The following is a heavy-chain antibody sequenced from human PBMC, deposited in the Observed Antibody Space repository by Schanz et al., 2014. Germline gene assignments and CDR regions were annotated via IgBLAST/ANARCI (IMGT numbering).Heavy chain of an antibody. Sequence: EVQLLESGGGLVQPGGSLRLSCLASGFAFSSYGMNWLRQAPGKGLEWVSVIGVDGTTTYYADSVKGRFTISRDNSKNTLYLQMNSLRAEDTAVYYCAKTPREYCNYDNCPNWFDSGGQGTLVTASS. CDR1: GFAFSSYG. V-gene: IGHV3-23*01. CDR2: IGVDGTTT. CDR3: AKTPREYCNYDNCPNWFDS. D-gene: IGHD2-15*01. J-gene: IGHJ5*01.